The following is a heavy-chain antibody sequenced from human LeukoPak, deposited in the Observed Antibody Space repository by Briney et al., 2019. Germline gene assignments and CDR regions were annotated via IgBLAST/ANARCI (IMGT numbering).Heavy chain of an antibody. J-gene: IGHJ6*03. Sequence: PSETLSLTCTVSGGSLSIYYWRWIRQPPGKGLEWVGYIYYSRSTNYNPTLKRRVTISVDTSKNQFSLKLSSVTAADTAVYYCARGGYSGYDSVYYMDVWGKGTTVTVSS. CDR1: GGSLSIYY. CDR2: IYYSRST. CDR3: ARGGYSGYDSVYYMDV. D-gene: IGHD5-12*01. V-gene: IGHV4-59*01.